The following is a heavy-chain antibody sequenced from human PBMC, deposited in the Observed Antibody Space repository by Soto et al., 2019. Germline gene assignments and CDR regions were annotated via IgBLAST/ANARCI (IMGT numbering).Heavy chain of an antibody. Sequence: VASVKVSCKASGYTFTSYAMHWVRQAPGQRLEWMGWINAGNGNTKYSQKFQGRVTITRDTSASTAYMELSSLRSEDTAVYYCARGVSVTFQSSGWYVFGYWGQGTLVTVSS. CDR3: ARGVSVTFQSSGWYVFGY. V-gene: IGHV1-3*01. J-gene: IGHJ4*02. CDR1: GYTFTSYA. D-gene: IGHD6-19*01. CDR2: INAGNGNT.